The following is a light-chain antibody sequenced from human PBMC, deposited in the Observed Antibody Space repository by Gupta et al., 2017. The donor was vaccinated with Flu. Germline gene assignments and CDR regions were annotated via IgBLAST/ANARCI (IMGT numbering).Light chain of an antibody. CDR2: DAS. Sequence: EIVLTQSPATLSLSPGVRATLSCRASQSVSSYLAWYQQKPGQAPRLLIYDASNRATGIPARFSGSGSGTDFTLTISSLEPEDFAVYYCQQRSNWRWTFGQGTKLEIK. CDR3: QQRSNWRWT. CDR1: QSVSSY. J-gene: IGKJ1*01. V-gene: IGKV3-11*01.